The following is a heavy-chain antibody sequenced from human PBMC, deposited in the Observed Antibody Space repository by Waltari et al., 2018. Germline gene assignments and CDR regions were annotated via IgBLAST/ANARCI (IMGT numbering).Heavy chain of an antibody. Sequence: QVQLVQSGAEVKKPGSSVKVSCKASGGTFSSYAISWVRQAPGQGLEWMGGIIPIFGTASNAQKFQGRVTITADEATSTAYMELSSLRSEDTAVYYCASGTLVEMATIQGFDYWGQGTLVTVSS. J-gene: IGHJ4*02. CDR3: ASGTLVEMATIQGFDY. D-gene: IGHD5-12*01. CDR2: IIPIFGTA. CDR1: GGTFSSYA. V-gene: IGHV1-69*13.